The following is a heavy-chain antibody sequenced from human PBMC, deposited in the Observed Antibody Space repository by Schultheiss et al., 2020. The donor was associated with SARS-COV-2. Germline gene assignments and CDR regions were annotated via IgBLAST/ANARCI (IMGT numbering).Heavy chain of an antibody. Sequence: GGSLRLSCAASGFTFSSYAMHWVRQAPGKGLEWVSAISGSGGSTYYADSVKGRFTISRDNSKNTLYLQMNSLKTEDTAVYYCTTESGYYPLFDYWGQGTLVTVSS. CDR2: ISGSGGST. D-gene: IGHD3-22*01. CDR3: TTESGYYPLFDY. CDR1: GFTFSSYA. V-gene: IGHV3-23*01. J-gene: IGHJ4*02.